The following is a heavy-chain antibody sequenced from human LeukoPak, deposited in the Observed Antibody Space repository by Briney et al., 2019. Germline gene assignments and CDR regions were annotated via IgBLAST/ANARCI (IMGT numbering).Heavy chain of an antibody. V-gene: IGHV1-24*01. CDR1: GYTLTELS. Sequence: ASVKVSCKVSGYTLTELSMHWVRQAPGKGLEWMGGFDPEDGETIYAQKFQGRVTMTADTSTDTAYMEVSSLRSEATAVYYCAPGIAAPGNYYYYGMDVWGQGTTVTVSS. J-gene: IGHJ6*02. D-gene: IGHD6-13*01. CDR2: FDPEDGET. CDR3: APGIAAPGNYYYYGMDV.